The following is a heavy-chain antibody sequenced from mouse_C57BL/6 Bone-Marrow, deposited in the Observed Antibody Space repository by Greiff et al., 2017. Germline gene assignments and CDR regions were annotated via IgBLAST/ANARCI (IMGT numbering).Heavy chain of an antibody. D-gene: IGHD1-1*01. J-gene: IGHJ2*01. CDR3: ASLSSDVGGDY. CDR2: IDPASGNT. Sequence: VQLQQSVAELVRPGASVKLSCTASGFNIKNSYIHWVKQRPEQGLEWIGRIDPASGNTKYAPKFQGKATMTADTSSNTAYLQLSRLTSEDTAIYSSASLSSDVGGDYWGQGTTLTVSS. CDR1: GFNIKNSY. V-gene: IGHV14-3*01.